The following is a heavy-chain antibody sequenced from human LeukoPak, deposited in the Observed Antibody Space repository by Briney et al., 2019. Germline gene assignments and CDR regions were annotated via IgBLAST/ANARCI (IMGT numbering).Heavy chain of an antibody. Sequence: ASVKVSCKASGYTFTDYYMHWVRQAPGQGLGWMGWINPDSGGTNYAQNFQGRVTMTRDTSISTAYMDLSRLRYDDTAVYYCARGFSYLDNWGQGTLVTVSS. CDR1: GYTFTDYY. D-gene: IGHD2/OR15-2a*01. CDR3: ARGFSYLDN. J-gene: IGHJ4*02. V-gene: IGHV1-2*02. CDR2: INPDSGGT.